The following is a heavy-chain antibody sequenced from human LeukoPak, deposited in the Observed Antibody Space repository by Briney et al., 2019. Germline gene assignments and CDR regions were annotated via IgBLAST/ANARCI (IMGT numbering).Heavy chain of an antibody. CDR3: ARGSARVVPAADY. CDR2: IYAGGGT. J-gene: IGHJ4*02. Sequence: GGSLRLSCAASGFTVSTSYMTWVRQPPGKRLDWVSEIYAGGGTNYAVSVKGRFTISRDNSKNTLYLQMNSLRAEDTAVYYCARGSARVVPAADYWGQGTLVTVSS. CDR1: GFTVSTSY. D-gene: IGHD2-2*01. V-gene: IGHV3-53*01.